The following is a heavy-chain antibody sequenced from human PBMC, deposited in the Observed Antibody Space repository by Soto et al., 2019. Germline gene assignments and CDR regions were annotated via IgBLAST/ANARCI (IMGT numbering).Heavy chain of an antibody. Sequence: SVKVSCKAPGFTFTSSAVRWVRQARGQRLEWIGWIVVGSGNTNYAQKFQERVTITRDMSTSTAYMELSSVTAADTAVYYCARETTVTTFGWFDPWGQGTLVTVSS. CDR3: ARETTVTTFGWFDP. V-gene: IGHV1-58*01. D-gene: IGHD4-17*01. J-gene: IGHJ5*02. CDR2: IVVGSGNT. CDR1: GFTFTSSA.